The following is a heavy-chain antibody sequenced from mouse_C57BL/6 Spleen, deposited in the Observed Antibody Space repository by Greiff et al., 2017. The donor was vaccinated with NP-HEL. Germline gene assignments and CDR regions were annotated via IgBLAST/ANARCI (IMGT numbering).Heavy chain of an antibody. CDR3: ARPDSSGYYFDY. J-gene: IGHJ2*01. CDR2: INPSNGGT. Sequence: VQLQQSGTELVKPGASVKLSCKASGYTFTSYWMHWVKQRPGQGLEWIGNINPSNGGTNYNEKFKSKATLTVDKSSSTAYMQLSSLTSEDSAVYYCARPDSSGYYFDYWGQGTTLTVSS. D-gene: IGHD3-2*02. CDR1: GYTFTSYW. V-gene: IGHV1-53*01.